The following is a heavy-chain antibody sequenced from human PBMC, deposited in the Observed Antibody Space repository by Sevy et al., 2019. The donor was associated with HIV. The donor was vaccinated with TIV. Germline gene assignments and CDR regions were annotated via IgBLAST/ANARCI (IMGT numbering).Heavy chain of an antibody. V-gene: IGHV4-34*01. D-gene: IGHD3-3*01. CDR2: INHSGST. CDR1: GGSFSGYY. J-gene: IGHJ4*02. Sequence: SETLSLTCAVYGGSFSGYYWSWIRQPPGKGLEWIGEINHSGSTNYNPSLKSRVTISVDTSKIQFSLKLSSVTAADTAVYYCARGLYDFWSGYSRYFDYWGQGTLVTVSS. CDR3: ARGLYDFWSGYSRYFDY.